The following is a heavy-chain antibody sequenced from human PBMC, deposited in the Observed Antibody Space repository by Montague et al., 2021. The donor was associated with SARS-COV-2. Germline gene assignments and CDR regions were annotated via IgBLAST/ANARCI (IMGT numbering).Heavy chain of an antibody. CDR1: GFTFSSYS. CDR3: ARDQVPDYYYYYYGMDV. J-gene: IGHJ6*02. CDR2: ISSSSSYI. Sequence: SLRLSCAASGFTFSSYSMNWVRQAPGKWLEWVSSISSSSSYIYYADSVKGRFTISRDNAKNSLYLQMNSLRAEDTAVYYCARDQVPDYYYYYYGMDVWGQGTTVTVSS. V-gene: IGHV3-21*01.